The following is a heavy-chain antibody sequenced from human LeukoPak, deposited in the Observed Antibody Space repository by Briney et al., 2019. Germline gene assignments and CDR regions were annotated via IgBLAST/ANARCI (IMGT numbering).Heavy chain of an antibody. CDR2: ISWNSGSI. CDR3: ARSFFVMRTFDY. CDR1: GFTFDDYA. V-gene: IGHV3-9*01. J-gene: IGHJ4*02. Sequence: GGSLRLSCAASGFTFDDYAMHWVRHAPGKGLEWVSGISWNSGSIGYADSVKGRFTISRDNAKNSLYLQMNSLRAEDTAVYYCARSFFVMRTFDYWGQGTLVTVSS. D-gene: IGHD2/OR15-2a*01.